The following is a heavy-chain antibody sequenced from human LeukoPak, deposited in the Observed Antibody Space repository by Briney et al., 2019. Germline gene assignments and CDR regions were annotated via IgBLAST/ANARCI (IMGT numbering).Heavy chain of an antibody. J-gene: IGHJ3*02. CDR2: IKSDGSSR. V-gene: IGHV3-74*01. Sequence: GGSLRLSCAASGLTLSSYWMHWVRQAPGKGLVWVSGIKSDGSSRNYADSVKGRFTISRDNAKNTLYLQMNSLRAEDTAVYYCARDLYGFWSGYFHAFDMWGQGTMVTVFS. CDR3: ARDLYGFWSGYFHAFDM. D-gene: IGHD3-3*01. CDR1: GLTLSSYW.